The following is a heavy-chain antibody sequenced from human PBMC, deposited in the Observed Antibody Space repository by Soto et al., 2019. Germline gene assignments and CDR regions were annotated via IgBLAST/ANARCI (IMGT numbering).Heavy chain of an antibody. V-gene: IGHV3-23*01. CDR3: AKEVRRTFVGHKHYYGMDV. J-gene: IGHJ6*01. Sequence: GGSLRLSCAASGFTFSSYAMSWVRQAPGKGLEWVSAISGSGGSTYYADSVKGRFTISRDNSKNTLYLQMNSLRAEDTAVYYCAKEVRRTFVGHKHYYGMDVWGQGTTVTFSS. D-gene: IGHD1-1*01. CDR1: GFTFSSYA. CDR2: ISGSGGST.